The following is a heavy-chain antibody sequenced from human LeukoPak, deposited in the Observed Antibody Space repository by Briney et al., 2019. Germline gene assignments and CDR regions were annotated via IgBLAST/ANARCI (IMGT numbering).Heavy chain of an antibody. Sequence: SQTLSLTCVISGDSASSNSGAWNWISPSPSRDLEWLGRTYYRSEWHNENAESVKSRITIKPDTSKNQFSLQLSSVTPEDTAVYYCVRGRFGAFDIWGQGTMVTVSS. V-gene: IGHV6-1*01. CDR2: TYYRSEWHN. D-gene: IGHD3-16*01. J-gene: IGHJ3*02. CDR1: GDSASSNSGA. CDR3: VRGRFGAFDI.